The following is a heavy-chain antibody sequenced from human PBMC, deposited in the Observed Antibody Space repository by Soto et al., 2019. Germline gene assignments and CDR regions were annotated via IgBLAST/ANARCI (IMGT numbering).Heavy chain of an antibody. Sequence: EVQLVESGGGLVKPGGSLRLCCAASGFTFSNAWMSWVRQAPGKGLEWVGGIKSKADGGKIYYAARVNGRFTISRDDTKNVVCLQMNSLKTEDTAVYYCTTNGTIDFWGQGTPVTVSS. J-gene: IGHJ4*02. V-gene: IGHV3-15*01. CDR2: IKSKADGGKI. CDR1: GFTFSNAW. D-gene: IGHD2-8*01. CDR3: TTNGTIDF.